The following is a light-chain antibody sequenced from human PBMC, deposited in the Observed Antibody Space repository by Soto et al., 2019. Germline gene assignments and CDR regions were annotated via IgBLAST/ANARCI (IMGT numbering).Light chain of an antibody. CDR3: NSFTTSSTLV. Sequence: QSALTQPASVSGSPGQSITISCTGPSSDVGAYNYVSWHQHHPGKAPKLMIYDVSNRPSGVSNRFSGSKSGNTASLTISGLQAEDEADYYCNSFTTSSTLVFGGGTKLTVL. J-gene: IGLJ2*01. V-gene: IGLV2-14*03. CDR1: SSDVGAYNY. CDR2: DVS.